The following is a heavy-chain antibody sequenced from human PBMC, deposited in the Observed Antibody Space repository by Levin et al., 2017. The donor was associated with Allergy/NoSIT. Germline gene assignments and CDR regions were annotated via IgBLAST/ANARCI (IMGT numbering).Heavy chain of an antibody. CDR2: IKQDGSEK. D-gene: IGHD2-15*01. CDR1: GFPFRSYW. Sequence: PWGSLRLSCSSSGFPFRSYWMSWVRQAPGKGLEWVANIKQDGSEKYYVDSVKGRFTISRDNAKNSLYLQMNSLRAEDTAVYYCAREWGDCSGGSCYSKQKDAFDIWGQGTMVTVSS. CDR3: AREWGDCSGGSCYSKQKDAFDI. V-gene: IGHV3-7*04. J-gene: IGHJ3*02.